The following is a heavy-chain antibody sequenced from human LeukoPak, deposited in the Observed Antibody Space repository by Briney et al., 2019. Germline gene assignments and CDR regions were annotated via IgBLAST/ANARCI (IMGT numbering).Heavy chain of an antibody. CDR2: INHSGST. Sequence: PSETLSLTCTVSGGSISSGSYYWSWIRQPAGKGLEWIGEINHSGSTNYNPSLKSRVTISVDTSKNQFSLKLSSVTAADTAVYYCARGVAVAGIDYWGQGTLVTVSS. CDR3: ARGVAVAGIDY. CDR1: GGSISSGSYY. D-gene: IGHD6-19*01. V-gene: IGHV4-61*10. J-gene: IGHJ4*02.